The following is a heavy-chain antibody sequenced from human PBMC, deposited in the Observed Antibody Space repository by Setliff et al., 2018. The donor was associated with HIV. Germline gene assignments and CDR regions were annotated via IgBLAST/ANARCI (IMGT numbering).Heavy chain of an antibody. CDR3: ASRIYYYVSSGYYSLFDY. CDR2: IYHTGKT. Sequence: SETLSLTCTVSGGSVSTSSYSWGWIRQPPEKGLEWIGTIYHTGKTYYNSSLNSRVTIAVDTSKDQFSLNLSTVTAADTAVYYCASRIYYYVSSGYYSLFDYWGQGTLVTVSS. D-gene: IGHD3-22*01. V-gene: IGHV4-39*01. J-gene: IGHJ4*02. CDR1: GGSVSTSSYS.